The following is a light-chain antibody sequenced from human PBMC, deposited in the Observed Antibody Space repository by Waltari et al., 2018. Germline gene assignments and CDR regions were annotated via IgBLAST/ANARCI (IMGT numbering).Light chain of an antibody. CDR3: SSYRSSSPLV. V-gene: IGLV2-14*01. J-gene: IGLJ3*02. CDR1: SSDVGGYNY. CDR2: DVS. Sequence: QSALTQPASVSGSPGPSITISCTGTSSDVGGYNYVSWYQQHPGKAPKLMIHDVSNRPSGVSNRFSGSKSGNTASLTISGLQAADEADYYCSSYRSSSPLVFGGGTKLTVL.